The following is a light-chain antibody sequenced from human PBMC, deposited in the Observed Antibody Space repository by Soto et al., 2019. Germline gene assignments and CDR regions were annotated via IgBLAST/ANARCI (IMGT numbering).Light chain of an antibody. V-gene: IGKV3-20*01. CDR2: GAS. Sequence: EIVLPQSPATMSLSPGASATLSCRASQSVHNYLAWYQQKPGQAPRIIIFGASGRATGIPDRFSGSGSGTDFTLTISRLEPEDFAVYYCQQYGSLSWTVGQGNKVDIK. CDR1: QSVHNY. CDR3: QQYGSLSWT. J-gene: IGKJ1*01.